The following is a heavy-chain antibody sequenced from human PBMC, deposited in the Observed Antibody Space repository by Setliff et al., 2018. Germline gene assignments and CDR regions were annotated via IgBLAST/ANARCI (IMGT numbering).Heavy chain of an antibody. D-gene: IGHD3-3*01. CDR1: GFMFYTFG. J-gene: IGHJ4*02. CDR3: ARSSAPSVVLAADFDF. V-gene: IGHV1-18*01. CDR2: ISGYNGNT. Sequence: ASVKVPCKTSGFMFYTFGFSWVRHVPEQGFEWMGCISGYNGNTNYAQKFQDRVTVTMDTSTSTVYMELRSLRSDDTAVYYCARSSAPSVVLAADFDFWGLGTPVTVSS.